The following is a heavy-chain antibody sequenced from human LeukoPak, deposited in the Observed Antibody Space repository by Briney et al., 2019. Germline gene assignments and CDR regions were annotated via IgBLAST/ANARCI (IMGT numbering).Heavy chain of an antibody. D-gene: IGHD5-18*01. CDR2: IYYSGCT. CDR3: ARHGRAALVGIDF. CDR1: GGSISSSSYY. V-gene: IGHV4-39*01. J-gene: IGHJ4*02. Sequence: NSSETLSLTCTVSGGSISSSSYYWGWIRQPPGKGLEWIGSIYYSGCTYNTPSLKSRVTVSVDTSKTPFSLKLTSLTAADTAVYYCARHGRAALVGIDFWGQGALSPSTQ.